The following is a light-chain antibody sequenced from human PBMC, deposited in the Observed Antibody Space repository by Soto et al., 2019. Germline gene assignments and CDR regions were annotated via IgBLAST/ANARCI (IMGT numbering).Light chain of an antibody. CDR1: SSDVGAYNY. V-gene: IGLV2-14*01. Sequence: QSALTQPASVSGSPGQSITISCTGTSSDVGAYNYVSWYQQYPGKVPKLMIYGVTNRPSGVSNRFSGSKTGNTASLTISGLQAEDEADYYCFSHRGGDSHVFGTGTKLTVL. CDR2: GVT. J-gene: IGLJ1*01. CDR3: FSHRGGDSHV.